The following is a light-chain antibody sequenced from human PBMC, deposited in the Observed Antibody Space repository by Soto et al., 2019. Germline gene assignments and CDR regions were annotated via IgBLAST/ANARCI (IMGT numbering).Light chain of an antibody. CDR3: AAWDDSLSGWV. V-gene: IGLV1-47*01. Sequence: QAVVTQPLSASGTPGQRVTISCSGSSSNIGSNYVYWYQQLPGTAPKLLIYRNNQRPSGVPDRFSGSKSGTSASLAISGLRSEDEADYYCAAWDDSLSGWVFGGGTKLTVL. J-gene: IGLJ3*02. CDR2: RNN. CDR1: SSNIGSNY.